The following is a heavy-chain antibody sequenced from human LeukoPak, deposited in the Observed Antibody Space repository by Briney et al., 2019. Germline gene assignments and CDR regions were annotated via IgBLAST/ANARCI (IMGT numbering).Heavy chain of an antibody. CDR1: GFTFSSYA. V-gene: IGHV3-23*01. CDR2: ISGSGGST. D-gene: IGHD2-21*01. J-gene: IGHJ4*02. CDR3: AKFLPTHIVVANYYFDY. Sequence: GGSLRLSCAASGFTFSSYAMSWVRQAPGKGLEWVSAISGSGGSTYYADSVKGRFTISRDNSKNTLYLQMNSLRAEDTAVYYCAKFLPTHIVVANYYFDYWGQGTLLTVSS.